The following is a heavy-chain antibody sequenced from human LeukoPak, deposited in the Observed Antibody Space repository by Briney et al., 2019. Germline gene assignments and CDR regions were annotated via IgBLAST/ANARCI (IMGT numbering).Heavy chain of an antibody. D-gene: IGHD2-2*01. CDR3: ARGSWVVPAATTPDLSYMDV. J-gene: IGHJ6*03. Sequence: ASVKVSCKASGYTFTSYYMHWVRQAPGQGLEWMGIINPSGGSTSYAQKFQGRVTMTRDTSTSTVYMELSSLRSEDTAVYYCARGSWVVPAATTPDLSYMDVWGKGTTVTVSS. CDR1: GYTFTSYY. V-gene: IGHV1-46*01. CDR2: INPSGGST.